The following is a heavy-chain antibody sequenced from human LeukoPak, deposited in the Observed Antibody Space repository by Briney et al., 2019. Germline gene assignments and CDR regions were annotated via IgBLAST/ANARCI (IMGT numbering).Heavy chain of an antibody. CDR2: ISYDGSNK. J-gene: IGHJ4*02. V-gene: IGHV3-30-3*01. Sequence: GGSLRLSCAASGFTFSSYAMHWVRQAPGKGLEWVAVISYDGSNKYYADSVKGRFTISRDNSKNTLYLQMNSLRAEDKAVYYCARERIAAAGTGYFDYWGQGTLVTVSS. D-gene: IGHD6-13*01. CDR1: GFTFSSYA. CDR3: ARERIAAAGTGYFDY.